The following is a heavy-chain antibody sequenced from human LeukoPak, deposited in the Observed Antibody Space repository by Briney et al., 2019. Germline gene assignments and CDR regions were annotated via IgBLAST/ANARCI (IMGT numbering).Heavy chain of an antibody. V-gene: IGHV3-23*01. CDR3: ARLRSSSWPDY. J-gene: IGHJ4*02. CDR2: ITGTGGSP. CDR1: GFTFSSYA. D-gene: IGHD6-13*01. Sequence: PGGSLRLSCAASGFTFSSYAMSWVRQAPGKGLEWVSAITGTGGSPYSADSVKGRFTISRDNSKNTLYLQMNSLRAEDTAVYYCARLRSSSWPDYWGQGTLVTVSS.